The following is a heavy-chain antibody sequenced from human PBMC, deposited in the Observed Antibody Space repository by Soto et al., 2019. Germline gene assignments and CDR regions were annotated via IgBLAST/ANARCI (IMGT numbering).Heavy chain of an antibody. D-gene: IGHD2-15*01. V-gene: IGHV4-4*07. Sequence: PSETLSLTCTVSGGSISSYYWSWIRQPAGKGLEWIGRIYTSGSTNYNPSLKSRVTMSVDTSKSQFSLKLSSVTAADTAVYYCARDSRYCSGGSCYYYYGMDVWGQGTTVTVSS. CDR3: ARDSRYCSGGSCYYYYGMDV. CDR1: GGSISSYY. J-gene: IGHJ6*02. CDR2: IYTSGST.